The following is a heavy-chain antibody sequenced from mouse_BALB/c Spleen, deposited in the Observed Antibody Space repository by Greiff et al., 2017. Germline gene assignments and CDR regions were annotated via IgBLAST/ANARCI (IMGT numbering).Heavy chain of an antibody. J-gene: IGHJ4*01. Sequence: QVQLKESGPGLVQPSQSLSITCTVSGFSLTSYGVHWVRQSPGKGLEWLGVIWSGGSTDYNAAFISRLSISKDNSKSQVFFKMNSLQANDTAIYYCARRGGNLYYYAMDYWGQGTSVTVSS. CDR3: ARRGGNLYYYAMDY. V-gene: IGHV2-2*02. D-gene: IGHD2-1*01. CDR2: IWSGGST. CDR1: GFSLTSYG.